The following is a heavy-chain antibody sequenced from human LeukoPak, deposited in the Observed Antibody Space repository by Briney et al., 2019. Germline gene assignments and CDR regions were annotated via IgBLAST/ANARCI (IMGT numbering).Heavy chain of an antibody. CDR1: GYSFLSYW. V-gene: IGHV5-51*01. D-gene: IGHD5-12*01. CDR2: IYPADSDS. CDR3: ARRGYSEYEPSDY. Sequence: GESLKISCKGSGYSFLSYWIGWVRQMPGKGLEWMGIIYPADSDSRYSPSFQGQVTISADKSISTTYLQWSSLKASDTAVYYCARRGYSEYEPSDYWGQGTLVTVSS. J-gene: IGHJ4*02.